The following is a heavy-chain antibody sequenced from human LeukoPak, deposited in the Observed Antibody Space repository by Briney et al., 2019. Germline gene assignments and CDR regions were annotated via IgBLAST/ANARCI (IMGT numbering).Heavy chain of an antibody. V-gene: IGHV1-8*01. CDR1: GYPFSSYD. Sequence: ASVKVSCKASGYPFSSYDINWVRQAPGQGLEWMGWMNTDSGNIAYAQNFQGRVTITRDTSVTTAYMELTNLRSADTAVYYCARGRSGLSLEGVYYYYMDVWGQGTTVTVSS. CDR3: ARGRSGLSLEGVYYYYMDV. D-gene: IGHD3-3*01. CDR2: MNTDSGNI. J-gene: IGHJ6*03.